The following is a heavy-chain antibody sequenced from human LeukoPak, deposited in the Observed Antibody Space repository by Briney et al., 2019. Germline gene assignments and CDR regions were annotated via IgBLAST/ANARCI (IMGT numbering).Heavy chain of an antibody. CDR3: ARDCKEYCTNGVCYRHDAFDI. CDR2: INPNSGGT. Sequence: ASVKVSCKASGYTFTGYYMHWVRQAPGQGLEWMGWINPNSGGTNYAQKFQGRVTMTRDTSISTAYMELSRLRSDDTAVYYCARDCKEYCTNGVCYRHDAFDIWGQGTMVTVSS. CDR1: GYTFTGYY. V-gene: IGHV1-2*02. J-gene: IGHJ3*02. D-gene: IGHD2-8*01.